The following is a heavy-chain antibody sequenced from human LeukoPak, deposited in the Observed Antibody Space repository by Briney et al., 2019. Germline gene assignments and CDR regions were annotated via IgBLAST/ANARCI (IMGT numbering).Heavy chain of an antibody. Sequence: GASVKVSCKASGYTFTSYYMHWVRQAPGQGLEWMGIINPSGGSTSYAQKFQGRVTMARDTSTSTVYMELSSLRSEDTAVYYCGRDFGLVGTKRSFDLWGQGTMVTVSS. CDR1: GYTFTSYY. J-gene: IGHJ3*01. CDR3: GRDFGLVGTKRSFDL. D-gene: IGHD1-7*01. V-gene: IGHV1-46*01. CDR2: INPSGGST.